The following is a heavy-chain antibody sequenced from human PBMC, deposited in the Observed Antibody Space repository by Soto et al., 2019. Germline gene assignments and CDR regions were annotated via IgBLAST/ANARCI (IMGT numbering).Heavy chain of an antibody. CDR1: GFRFSDHS. V-gene: IGHV3-48*02. J-gene: IGHJ4*02. D-gene: IGHD2-21*02. Sequence: LVESGGGLVHPGESLRLSCEGSGFRFSDHSMNWVRQAPGKGLQWISYISSNGDITYYADSVEGRFTVSRDNANNALFLQMNSLRDDDTTTYYCARLPKGSLVTAWGQGARVTVSS. CDR3: ARLPKGSLVTA. CDR2: ISSNGDIT.